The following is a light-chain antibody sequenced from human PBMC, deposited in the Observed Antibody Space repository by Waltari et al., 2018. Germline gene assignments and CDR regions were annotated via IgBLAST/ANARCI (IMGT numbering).Light chain of an antibody. J-gene: IGLJ3*02. V-gene: IGLV2-14*01. Sequence: QSALTQPASVSGSPGQSITISCTGTSSDVGSYNYVSWYQQHPGKAPKRRIYDVSKRPSGVSNSFSGSKSGNTASLIISGLQAEDEADYYCNSYATSSTGVFGGGTKLTVL. CDR2: DVS. CDR3: NSYATSSTGV. CDR1: SSDVGSYNY.